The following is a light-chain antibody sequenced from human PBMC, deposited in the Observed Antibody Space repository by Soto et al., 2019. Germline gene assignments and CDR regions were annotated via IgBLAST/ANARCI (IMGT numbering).Light chain of an antibody. J-gene: IGLJ1*01. CDR3: QSYDTSLSASYV. Sequence: QSVLTQPPSVSGAPGQRVTISCTGTSSNIGANYVHWYQQLPGTAPQLLIYSDNNRPSGVPDRFSGSKSGTSASLAITGLQAEDEADYYCQSYDTSLSASYVFGGGPKVTVL. CDR1: SSNIGANYV. V-gene: IGLV1-40*01. CDR2: SDN.